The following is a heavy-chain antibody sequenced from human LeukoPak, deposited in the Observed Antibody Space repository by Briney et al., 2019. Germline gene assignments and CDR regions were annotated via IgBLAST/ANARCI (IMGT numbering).Heavy chain of an antibody. D-gene: IGHD4-11*01. V-gene: IGHV4-34*01. J-gene: IGHJ4*02. CDR3: ARPLVFYSNAPLDY. Sequence: SEPLSLTCAVYGGSLSGYYWSWLRQPTGKGLEWIGEINHSGSTNYNPSLEGRVTISVDTSKNQFSLKLSFVTAADTAVYYCARPLVFYSNAPLDYWGQGTLVTVSS. CDR1: GGSLSGYY. CDR2: INHSGST.